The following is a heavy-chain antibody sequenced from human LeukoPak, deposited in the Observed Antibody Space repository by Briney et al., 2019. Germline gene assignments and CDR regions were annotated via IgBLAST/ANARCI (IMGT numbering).Heavy chain of an antibody. D-gene: IGHD1-26*01. CDR3: ARDVGTTTPYFDY. J-gene: IGHJ4*02. CDR1: GYTFTGYY. V-gene: IGHV1-2*02. CDR2: INPNSGGT. Sequence: ASVTVSCKASGYTFTGYYMHWVRRAPGQGLEWMAWINPNSGGTNYAPKFQGRVTITRDTSIRTAYMELSSLRSDDTAVYYCARDVGTTTPYFDYWGQGTLVTVSS.